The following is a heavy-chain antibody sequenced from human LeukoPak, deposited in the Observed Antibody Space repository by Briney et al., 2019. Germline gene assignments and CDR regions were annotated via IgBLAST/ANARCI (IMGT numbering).Heavy chain of an antibody. J-gene: IGHJ3*02. CDR3: ARVPGYSRSRGAFDI. CDR1: GGSCSGYY. Sequence: SETLSLTCAVYGGSCSGYYWSWIRQPPGKGLEWIGEINHSGSTNYNPSPKSRVTISVDTSKNQFSLKLSSVTAADTAVYYCARVPGYSRSRGAFDIWGQGTMVTVSS. V-gene: IGHV4-34*01. CDR2: INHSGST. D-gene: IGHD6-13*01.